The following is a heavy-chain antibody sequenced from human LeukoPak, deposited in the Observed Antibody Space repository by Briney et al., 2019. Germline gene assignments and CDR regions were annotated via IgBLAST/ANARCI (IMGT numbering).Heavy chain of an antibody. V-gene: IGHV4-59*01. J-gene: IGHJ6*02. CDR2: IYYSEST. CDR1: GGSISSYY. D-gene: IGHD1-26*01. Sequence: SETLSLTCTVSGGSISSYYWSWIRQPPGKGLEWIGYIYYSESTNYNPSLKSRVTISVDTSKNQFSLKLTSVTAADTAVYYCARDSGLRRWTVLYYGMDVWGQGTTVTVSS. CDR3: ARDSGLRRWTVLYYGMDV.